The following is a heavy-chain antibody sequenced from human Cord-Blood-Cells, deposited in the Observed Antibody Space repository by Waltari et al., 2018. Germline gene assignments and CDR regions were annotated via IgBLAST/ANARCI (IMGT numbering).Heavy chain of an antibody. Sequence: QMQLVQSGPEVKKPGTSVKVSCKASGFTFTSSAVHWVRQARGQRLEWIGWIVVGSGNTNYAQKFQERVTITRDMSTSTAYMELSSLRSEDTAVYYCAADRGGSYGPDAFDIWGQGTMVTVSS. CDR1: GFTFTSSA. J-gene: IGHJ3*02. V-gene: IGHV1-58*01. CDR3: AADRGGSYGPDAFDI. CDR2: IVVGSGNT. D-gene: IGHD1-26*01.